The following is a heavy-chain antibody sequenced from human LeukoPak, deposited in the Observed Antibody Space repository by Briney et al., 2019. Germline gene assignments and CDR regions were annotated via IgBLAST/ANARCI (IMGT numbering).Heavy chain of an antibody. Sequence: GGSLRLSCVASGFTFSSYAMSWVRQAPGKGLEWVSAISGSGGSTYYADSVKGRFTISRDNSKNTLYLQMNSLRAEDTAVYYCASLAAAGTGFDPWGQGTLVTVSS. CDR1: GFTFSSYA. V-gene: IGHV3-23*01. CDR2: ISGSGGST. J-gene: IGHJ5*02. D-gene: IGHD6-13*01. CDR3: ASLAAAGTGFDP.